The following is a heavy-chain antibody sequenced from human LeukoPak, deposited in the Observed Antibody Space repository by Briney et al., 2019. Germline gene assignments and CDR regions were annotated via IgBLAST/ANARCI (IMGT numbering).Heavy chain of an antibody. D-gene: IGHD3-22*01. J-gene: IGHJ4*02. CDR2: ISYDGSNK. V-gene: IGHV3-30-3*01. CDR3: AKGSGYYYDSSGYYYFDY. CDR1: GFTFSSYA. Sequence: PGRSLRLSCAASGFTFSSYAMHWVRQAPGKGLEWVAVISYDGSNKYYADSVKGRFTISRDNSKNTLYLQMNSLRAEDTAVYYCAKGSGYYYDSSGYYYFDYWGQGTLVTVSS.